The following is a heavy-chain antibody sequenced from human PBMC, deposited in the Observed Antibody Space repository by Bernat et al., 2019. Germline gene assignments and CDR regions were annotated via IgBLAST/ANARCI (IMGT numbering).Heavy chain of an antibody. D-gene: IGHD6-19*01. V-gene: IGHV3-23*01. Sequence: EVQLLESGGGLVQPGGSLRLSCATSGFTFSSYSMTWVRQAPGKGLEWVSGISGTGISTYYADSVKGRFTISRDNPMDTVSLQMNSLTAEDPAVYYCAKDLSSCWYNAFEVWGLGTMVSVSS. J-gene: IGHJ3*01. CDR3: AKDLSSCWYNAFEV. CDR1: GFTFSSYS. CDR2: ISGTGIST.